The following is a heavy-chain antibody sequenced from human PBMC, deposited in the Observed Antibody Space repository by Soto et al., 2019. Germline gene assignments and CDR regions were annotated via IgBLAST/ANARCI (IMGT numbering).Heavy chain of an antibody. CDR2: IYYTGST. V-gene: IGHV4-31*03. CDR3: ARGRSGSYPHHFDS. CDR1: GGSIGSRGYF. Sequence: SETLSLTCTVSGGSIGSRGYFCNWIRQHPGKDLEWIGYIYYTGSTSYNPSLESRVTMSIDTSKNQFSLKLSSMTAADTAVYFCARGRSGSYPHHFDSWGQGTLVTAPQ. J-gene: IGHJ4*02. D-gene: IGHD1-26*01.